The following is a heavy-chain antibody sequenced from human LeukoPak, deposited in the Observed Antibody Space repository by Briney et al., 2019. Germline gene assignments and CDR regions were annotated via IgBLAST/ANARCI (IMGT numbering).Heavy chain of an antibody. CDR1: GGSFSGYY. V-gene: IGHV4-34*01. D-gene: IGHD2/OR15-2a*01. CDR2: INHSGST. Sequence: PSETLSLTCAVYGGSFSGYYWSWIRQPPGKGLEWIGEINHSGSTNYNPSLKSRVTISVDTSKNQFSLKLSSVTAADTAVYYCARGRAPGFSTKPPRAPTVDYWGQGTLVTVSS. J-gene: IGHJ4*02. CDR3: ARGRAPGFSTKPPRAPTVDY.